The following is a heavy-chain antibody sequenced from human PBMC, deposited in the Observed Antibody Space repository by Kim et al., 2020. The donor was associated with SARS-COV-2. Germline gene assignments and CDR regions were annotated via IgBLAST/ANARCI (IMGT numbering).Heavy chain of an antibody. CDR2: ISGDGGST. CDR3: AKDDYYDSSGYYANWFDP. CDR1: GFTFDDYA. J-gene: IGHJ5*02. V-gene: IGHV3-43*02. D-gene: IGHD3-22*01. Sequence: GGSLRLSCAASGFTFDDYAMHWVRQAPGKGLEWVSLISGDGGSTYYADSVKGRFTISRDNSKNSLYLQMNSLRTEDTALYYCAKDDYYDSSGYYANWFDPWGQGTLVTVSS.